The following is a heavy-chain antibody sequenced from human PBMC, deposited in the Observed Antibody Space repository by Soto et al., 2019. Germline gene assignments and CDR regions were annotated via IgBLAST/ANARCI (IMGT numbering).Heavy chain of an antibody. D-gene: IGHD3-22*01. J-gene: IGHJ4*02. V-gene: IGHV3-74*01. Sequence: GGSLRLSCAASGFIFSTYAMSWVRQAPGKGLVWVSRINSDGSRTSYADSAKGRFTISRDNAKNTVYLQMNSLRAEDTAVYYCARGDGDYYDGNGYLGRHWGQGTLVTVSS. CDR1: GFIFSTYA. CDR2: INSDGSRT. CDR3: ARGDGDYYDGNGYLGRH.